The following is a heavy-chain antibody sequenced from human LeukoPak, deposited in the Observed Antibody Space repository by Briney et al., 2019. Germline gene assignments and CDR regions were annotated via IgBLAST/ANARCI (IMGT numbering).Heavy chain of an antibody. J-gene: IGHJ4*02. CDR3: AKVNAYHHARYFDY. Sequence: GGSLRLSCAASGFTFSSYAMSWVRQAPGKELEWVSGISGSGQMTYYADSVKGRFIISGDNSKNTLYLQMKSLRVDDTAVYYCAKVNAYHHARYFDYWGQGTLVTVSS. CDR1: GFTFSSYA. CDR2: ISGSGQMT. D-gene: IGHD1-14*01. V-gene: IGHV3-23*01.